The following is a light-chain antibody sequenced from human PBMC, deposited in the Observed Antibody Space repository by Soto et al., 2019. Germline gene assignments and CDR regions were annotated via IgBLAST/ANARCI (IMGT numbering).Light chain of an antibody. CDR1: QSVSSD. CDR3: HHYSSWPPYT. J-gene: IGKJ2*01. V-gene: IGKV3D-15*01. Sequence: EIVMTQSPDTLSVSPLDRSALSCRTSQSVSSDLAWYQQKPGQAPRLLIYGASTRATGIPARFSGSGSGTEFTLTISSLQSEDFAVYYCHHYSSWPPYTFGQGTKVDIK. CDR2: GAS.